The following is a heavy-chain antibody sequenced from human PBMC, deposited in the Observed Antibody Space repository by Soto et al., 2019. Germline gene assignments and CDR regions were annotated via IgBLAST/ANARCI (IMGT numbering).Heavy chain of an antibody. CDR2: MYYSGRT. D-gene: IGHD1-26*01. V-gene: IGHV4-59*08. J-gene: IGHJ4*02. CDR1: GGSISSYY. CDR3: ARRYGGNLDD. Sequence: PSETLSLTCTVSGGSISSYYWSWLRHPPGKGLEWIGYMYYSGRTNYNPALKSRVTISVDTSKNQFSLKLSSVTAADTAVYYCARRYGGNLDDWGQGTLVTVSS.